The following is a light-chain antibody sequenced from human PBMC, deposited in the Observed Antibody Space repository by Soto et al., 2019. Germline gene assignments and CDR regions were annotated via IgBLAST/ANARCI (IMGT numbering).Light chain of an antibody. V-gene: IGLV2-14*02. CDR1: SSDVGDHNV. J-gene: IGLJ2*01. CDR3: AVWDNSLNGVA. Sequence: QSALTQPASVSGSPGQSITISCTGTSSDVGDHNVVSWYQQHPGKAPKLMIYEGSKRPSGVSNRFSGSKSGNTASLAISGLRSEDDADYYCAVWDNSLNGVAFGGGTKLTVL. CDR2: EGS.